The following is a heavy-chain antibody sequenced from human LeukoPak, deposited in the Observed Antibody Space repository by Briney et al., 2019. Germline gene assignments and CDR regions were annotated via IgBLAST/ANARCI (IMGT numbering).Heavy chain of an antibody. D-gene: IGHD1-26*01. CDR2: IVVGSGNT. V-gene: IGHV1-58*01. Sequence: GASVRVSCKASGFTFTSSAVQWVRQARGQRLEWIGWIVVGSGNTNYAQKFQERVTITRDMSTSTAYMELSSLRSEDTAVYYCAATGGIVGATGDYFDYWGQGTLVTVSS. CDR3: AATGGIVGATGDYFDY. J-gene: IGHJ4*02. CDR1: GFTFTSSA.